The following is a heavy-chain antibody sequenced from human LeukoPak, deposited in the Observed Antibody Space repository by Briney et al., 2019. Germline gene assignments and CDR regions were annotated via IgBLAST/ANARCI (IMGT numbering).Heavy chain of an antibody. CDR2: IRSKANSYAT. CDR1: GFTFSGSA. D-gene: IGHD5-24*01. CDR3: TRPGLEMATT. Sequence: GGSLRLSCAASGFTFSGSAMHWVRQASGKGLEWVGRIRSKANSYATAYAASVKGRFTISRDDSKNTAYLQMNSLKTEDTAVYYCTRPGLEMATTWGQGTLVTVSS. V-gene: IGHV3-73*01. J-gene: IGHJ4*02.